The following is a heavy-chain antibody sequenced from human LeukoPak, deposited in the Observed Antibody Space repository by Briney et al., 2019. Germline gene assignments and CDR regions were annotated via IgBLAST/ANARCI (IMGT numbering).Heavy chain of an antibody. D-gene: IGHD2-2*01. J-gene: IGHJ5*02. CDR2: INPNSGGT. CDR1: GYTFTGYY. CDR3: ARESACGTTNCLAPADWLDP. V-gene: IGHV1-2*04. Sequence: ASVKVSCKASGYTFTGYYMHWVRQAPGQGLEWMGWINPNSGGTNYAQKFQGWVTMTRDTSISIAYMEVDSLTSDDTAVYYCARESACGTTNCLAPADWLDPWGQGTLVIVSS.